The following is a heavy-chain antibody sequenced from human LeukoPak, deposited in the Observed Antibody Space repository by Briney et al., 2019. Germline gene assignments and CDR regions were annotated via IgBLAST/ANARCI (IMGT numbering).Heavy chain of an antibody. CDR2: ISSNGGST. CDR1: GFTFSSYA. D-gene: IGHD5-12*01. CDR3: ARVAYSGYEIDY. Sequence: GGSLRLSCAASGFTFSSYAMHWVRQAPGKGLEYVSAISSNGGSTYYANSVKGRFTISRDNSKNTLYLQMGSLRAEDMAVYYCARVAYSGYEIDYWGQGTLVTVSS. V-gene: IGHV3-64*01. J-gene: IGHJ4*02.